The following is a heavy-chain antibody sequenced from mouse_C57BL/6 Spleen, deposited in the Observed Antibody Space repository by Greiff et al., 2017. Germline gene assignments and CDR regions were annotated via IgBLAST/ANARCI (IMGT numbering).Heavy chain of an antibody. J-gene: IGHJ1*03. CDR2: IYPGDGDT. V-gene: IGHV1-82*01. Sequence: QVQLKQSGPELVKPGASVKISCKASGYAFSSSWMNWVKQRPGKGLEWIGRIYPGDGDTNYNGKFKGKATLTADKSSSTAYMQLSSLTSEDSAVYFCARTPDYYGSSFNWDFDVWGTGTTVTVSS. D-gene: IGHD1-1*01. CDR3: ARTPDYYGSSFNWDFDV. CDR1: GYAFSSSW.